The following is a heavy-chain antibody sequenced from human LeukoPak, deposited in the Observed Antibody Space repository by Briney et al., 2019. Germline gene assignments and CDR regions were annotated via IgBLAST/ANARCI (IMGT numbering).Heavy chain of an antibody. CDR3: AKVQTYSYGLGVFDY. CDR1: GFTFSTYA. CDR2: ISGSGGTT. V-gene: IGHV3-23*01. D-gene: IGHD5-18*01. Sequence: PGGSLRLSCAASGFTFSTYAMSWVRQAPGKGLEWVSAISGSGGTTFYAESVKGRFTISRDNSKNTLYLQMNSLRAEDTAAYYCAKVQTYSYGLGVFDYWGQGTLVTVSS. J-gene: IGHJ4*02.